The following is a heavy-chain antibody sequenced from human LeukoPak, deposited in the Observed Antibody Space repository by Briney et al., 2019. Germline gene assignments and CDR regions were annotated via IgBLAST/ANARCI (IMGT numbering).Heavy chain of an antibody. Sequence: GGSLRLSCAASGSPFTNYAMHWVRQAPGKGLEWVAVISNDGRSKYHADSVKGRFTISRDDSKKTVCLQMNSLRGEDSAVYFCAIENSYGAPLDYWGQGSLVTVSS. CDR3: AIENSYGAPLDY. CDR2: ISNDGRSK. D-gene: IGHD5-18*01. CDR1: GSPFTNYA. J-gene: IGHJ4*02. V-gene: IGHV3-30*03.